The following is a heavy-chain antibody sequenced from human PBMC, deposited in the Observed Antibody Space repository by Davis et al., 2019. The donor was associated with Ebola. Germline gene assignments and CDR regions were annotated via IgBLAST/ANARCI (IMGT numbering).Heavy chain of an antibody. J-gene: IGHJ4*02. Sequence: ASVKVSCKASGYTFTGYYIHWVRQAPGHGLEWMGWINPKSGDTNHAQKFQGRVTMTRDTSISTAYMELTRLTSDDTAVYYCARDEFGTRFWVWGQGTLVTVSS. CDR1: GYTFTGYY. D-gene: IGHD2-2*01. CDR2: INPKSGDT. CDR3: ARDEFGTRFWV. V-gene: IGHV1-2*02.